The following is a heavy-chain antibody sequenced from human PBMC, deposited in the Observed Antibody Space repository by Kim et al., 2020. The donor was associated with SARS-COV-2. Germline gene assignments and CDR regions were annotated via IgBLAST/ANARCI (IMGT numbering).Heavy chain of an antibody. J-gene: IGHJ6*02. CDR3: ARGNYYESVSLSDYYNGMDV. Sequence: GGSLRLSCAASGLTFDDSAMNWDRQAPGKGLEWVAVISYDGRNKEYADSVKGRFSISRDNSKSTLSLQMNSLRVEDTGVYYCARGNYYESVSLSDYYNGMDVWGQGTTVTVSS. CDR2: ISYDGRNK. CDR1: GLTFDDSA. V-gene: IGHV3-30-3*01. D-gene: IGHD3-10*01.